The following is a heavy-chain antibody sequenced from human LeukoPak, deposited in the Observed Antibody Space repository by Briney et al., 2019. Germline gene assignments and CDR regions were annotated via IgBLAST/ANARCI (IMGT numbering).Heavy chain of an antibody. CDR2: IRYDGSNK. CDR3: AKGDPYYYDSSGYPPLFDY. D-gene: IGHD3-22*01. J-gene: IGHJ4*02. Sequence: GGSLRLSCAASGFTFSSYGMHWVRQAPGKGLEWVAFIRYDGSNKYYADSVKGRFTISRDNSKNTLYLQMNSLRAEDTAVYYCAKGDPYYYDSSGYPPLFDYWGQGTLVTVSS. CDR1: GFTFSSYG. V-gene: IGHV3-30*02.